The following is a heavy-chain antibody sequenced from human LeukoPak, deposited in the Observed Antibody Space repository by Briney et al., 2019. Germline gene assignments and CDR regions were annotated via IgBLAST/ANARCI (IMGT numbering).Heavy chain of an antibody. CDR3: ARGRGGITFYYFDY. CDR1: GFTFSSYA. D-gene: IGHD1-14*01. CDR2: ISASGGST. V-gene: IGHV3-23*01. J-gene: IGHJ4*02. Sequence: GGSLRLSCATSGFTFSSYAMSWVRQAPGKGLEWVSGISASGGSTYYTDSVKGRFTISRDNSRNTLFLQMNSLGGEDTAVYYCARGRGGITFYYFDYWGQGTLVTVSS.